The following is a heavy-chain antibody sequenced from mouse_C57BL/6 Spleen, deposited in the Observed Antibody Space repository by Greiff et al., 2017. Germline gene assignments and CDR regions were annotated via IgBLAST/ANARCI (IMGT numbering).Heavy chain of an antibody. Sequence: EVMLVESGPVLVKPGASVKMSCKASGYTFTDYYMNWVKQSHGKSLEWIGVINPYNGGTSYNQKFKGKATLTVDKSSSTAYMELNSLTSEDSAVYYCARSSGNAMDYWGQGTSVTVSS. V-gene: IGHV1-19*01. CDR3: ARSSGNAMDY. J-gene: IGHJ4*01. D-gene: IGHD1-1*01. CDR1: GYTFTDYY. CDR2: INPYNGGT.